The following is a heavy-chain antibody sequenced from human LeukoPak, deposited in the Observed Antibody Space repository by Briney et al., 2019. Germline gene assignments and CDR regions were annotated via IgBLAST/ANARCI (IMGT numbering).Heavy chain of an antibody. CDR2: INHSGST. V-gene: IGHV4-34*01. J-gene: IGHJ5*02. Sequence: SETLSLTCAVYGGSFSGYYWSWIRQPPGKGLEWIGEINHSGSTNYNPSLKSRVTISVDTFKNQFSLKLSSVTAADTAVYYCARGLRITMVRGVTRKYNWFDPWGQGTLVTVSS. CDR3: ARGLRITMVRGVTRKYNWFDP. D-gene: IGHD3-10*01. CDR1: GGSFSGYY.